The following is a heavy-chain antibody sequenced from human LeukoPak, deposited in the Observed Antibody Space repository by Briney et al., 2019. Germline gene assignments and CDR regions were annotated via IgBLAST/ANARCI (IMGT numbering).Heavy chain of an antibody. Sequence: GASVKVSCKTSGYTLTNYYMHWVRQGPGLGFEWPGWINPKSGGTSYPQKFQGRLTMTRDTSISTAYMELSRLGSDDTAVYYCVPSANYYYFDYWGQGTLVTVSS. CDR2: INPKSGGT. V-gene: IGHV1-2*02. D-gene: IGHD4/OR15-4a*01. CDR3: VPSANYYYFDY. CDR1: GYTLTNYY. J-gene: IGHJ4*02.